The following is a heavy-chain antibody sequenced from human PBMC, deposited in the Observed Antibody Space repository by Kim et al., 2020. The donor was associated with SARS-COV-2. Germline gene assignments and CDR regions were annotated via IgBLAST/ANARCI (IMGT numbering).Heavy chain of an antibody. V-gene: IGHV3-11*01. J-gene: IGHJ1*01. D-gene: IGHD6-13*01. CDR2: ISSSGSTI. CDR3: AREAAAAGTWFGYFQH. Sequence: GGSLRLSCAASGFTFSDYYMSWIRQAPGKGLEWVSYISSSGSTIYYADSVKGRFTISRDNAKNSLYLQMNSLRAEDTAVYYCAREAAAAGTWFGYFQHWGQGTLVTVSS. CDR1: GFTFSDYY.